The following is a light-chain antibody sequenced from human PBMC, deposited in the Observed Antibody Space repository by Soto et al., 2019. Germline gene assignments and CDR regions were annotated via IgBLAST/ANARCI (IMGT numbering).Light chain of an antibody. CDR3: QHSYSTSWT. J-gene: IGKJ1*01. CDR2: AAS. CDR1: QSISSY. V-gene: IGKV1-39*01. Sequence: DIQMTQSPTSLSESLGDRVTITCRASQSISSYLNWYQQKPGKAPKLRIYAASSLQSGVPSRFSGSGSGTDFTLTISSLQPEDFATYYCQHSYSTSWTFGQGTKVEIK.